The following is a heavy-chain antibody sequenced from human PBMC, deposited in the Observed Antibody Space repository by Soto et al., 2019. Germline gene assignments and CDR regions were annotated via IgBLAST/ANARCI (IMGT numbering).Heavy chain of an antibody. V-gene: IGHV3-23*01. CDR1: GFPFSSYV. CDR3: AKLGVRVATTGVDY. Sequence: EVQLLESGGGLVQPGGCLRLSCVASGFPFSSYVLYWVRQAPGRGLEWVSAISVGGGTTYYADSVKGRFAISRDDSRDTLYLQMNSLRVEGTGIYYCAKLGVRVATTGVDYWGQGTLVTVS. J-gene: IGHJ4*02. D-gene: IGHD1-1*01. CDR2: ISVGGGTT.